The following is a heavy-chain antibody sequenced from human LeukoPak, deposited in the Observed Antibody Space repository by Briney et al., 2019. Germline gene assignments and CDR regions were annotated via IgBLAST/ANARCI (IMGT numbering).Heavy chain of an antibody. J-gene: IGHJ4*02. Sequence: SETLSLTRTVSGDSFTNTDFFWGWIRQPPGKGLEWIANIDDSGRIYSNPSLRSRVTMSRDTSKNQFSLKVTSVTAADTAVYYCARLDGSLAHISGSYPDFWGQGILVTVSS. V-gene: IGHV4-39*01. D-gene: IGHD3-10*01. CDR1: GDSFTNTDFF. CDR2: IDDSGRI. CDR3: ARLDGSLAHISGSYPDF.